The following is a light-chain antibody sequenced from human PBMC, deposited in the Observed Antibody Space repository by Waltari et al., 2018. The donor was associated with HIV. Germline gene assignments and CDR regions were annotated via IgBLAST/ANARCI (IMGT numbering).Light chain of an antibody. V-gene: IGKV4-1*01. CDR1: LSLYKSNNKNY. CDR3: QHYYNTPRR. Sequence: DIVMTQPPDSLAGSLGEQATINCKSSLSLYKSNNKNYLAWYQQKPGRPPKLLISWASARESGVTDRFSGSGSGTDFTLTISSLQPEDVAVYYCQHYYNTPRRFGQGTKVEI. CDR2: WAS. J-gene: IGKJ1*01.